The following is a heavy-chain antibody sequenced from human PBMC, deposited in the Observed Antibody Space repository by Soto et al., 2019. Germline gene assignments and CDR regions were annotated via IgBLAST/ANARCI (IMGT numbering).Heavy chain of an antibody. CDR2: FNRNSNYI. CDR3: ASETGHAVFGTSVCH. Sequence: GGSLRLSCAASGFTFGEFGMSWVRQAPGKGPEWVSSFNRNSNYIHYADSVRGRFTISRDNAKNTLYLQMNSLRAEDTAVYYCASETGHAVFGTSVCHWGPGTP. D-gene: IGHD6-19*01. V-gene: IGHV3-21*04. J-gene: IGHJ6*01. CDR1: GFTFGEFG.